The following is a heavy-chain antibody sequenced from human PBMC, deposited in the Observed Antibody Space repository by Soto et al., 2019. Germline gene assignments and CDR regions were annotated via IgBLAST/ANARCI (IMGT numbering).Heavy chain of an antibody. J-gene: IGHJ4*02. CDR2: INTGNGNT. V-gene: IGHV1-3*04. CDR3: ARDYTRSFDY. Sequence: ASVKVSCKASGYTFTTYAIHWVRQAPGQRLEWMGWINTGNGNTKYSQKFQGRVTITRDTSASTAYMELSSMRSEDTAVYYCARDYTRSFDYWGQGTLVTVSS. CDR1: GYTFTTYA. D-gene: IGHD4-4*01.